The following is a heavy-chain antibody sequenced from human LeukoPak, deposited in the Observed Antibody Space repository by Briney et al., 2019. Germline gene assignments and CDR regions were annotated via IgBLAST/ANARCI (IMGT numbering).Heavy chain of an antibody. J-gene: IGHJ4*02. CDR1: GFTVSSNY. Sequence: GGSLRLSCAASGFTVSSNYMSWVRQAPGKGLEWLSYISRGGKTIYYADSVKGRFTISRDNAKNSLFLQMNSLRAEDTAVYYCARIGVVVVTAFDYWGQGTLVTVAS. CDR2: ISRGGKTI. CDR3: ARIGVVVVTAFDY. D-gene: IGHD2-21*02. V-gene: IGHV3-11*04.